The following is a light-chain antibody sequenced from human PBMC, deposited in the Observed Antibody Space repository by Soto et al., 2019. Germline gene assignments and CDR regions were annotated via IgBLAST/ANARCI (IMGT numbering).Light chain of an antibody. CDR1: QDISNY. CDR2: DAS. J-gene: IGKJ4*01. Sequence: DIQMTQSPSSLSASVGDRVTITCQASQDISNYLNWYHHKPGKAPKLLIYDASNLETGVPSRISGSGSGTDFFFTISSLQPEDIGTYYCQQYDSLPLTFGGGTKMEIK. CDR3: QQYDSLPLT. V-gene: IGKV1-33*01.